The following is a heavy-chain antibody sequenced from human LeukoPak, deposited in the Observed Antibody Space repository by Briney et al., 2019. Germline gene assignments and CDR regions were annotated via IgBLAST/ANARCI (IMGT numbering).Heavy chain of an antibody. CDR2: INQDGSEK. D-gene: IGHD6-19*01. CDR3: AREGGSGWYSGWFDP. CDR1: AFIFSYYW. Sequence: GGSLRLSCAPSAFIFSYYWMSWVRQAPGKGLEWVANINQDGSEKRYVDSAKGRFTISRDNAENLLYLQMNNLRAEDTAVYYCAREGGSGWYSGWFDPWGQGTLVTVSS. J-gene: IGHJ5*02. V-gene: IGHV3-7*03.